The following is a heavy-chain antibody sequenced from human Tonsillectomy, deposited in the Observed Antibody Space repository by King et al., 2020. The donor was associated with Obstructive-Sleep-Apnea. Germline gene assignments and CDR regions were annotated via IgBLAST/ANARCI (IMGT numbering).Heavy chain of an antibody. V-gene: IGHV3-30*18. Sequence: VQLVESGGGVVQPGRSLRLSCAASGFTFSTYAMHWVRQAPGKGLEWVAIISYDGTNKYYADSVKGRFTLSRDNSKNMLYLQMNSLRAEDTAVYYCAKEHDYGDYGVYWGQGTLVTVSS. J-gene: IGHJ4*02. CDR2: ISYDGTNK. D-gene: IGHD4-17*01. CDR1: GFTFSTYA. CDR3: AKEHDYGDYGVY.